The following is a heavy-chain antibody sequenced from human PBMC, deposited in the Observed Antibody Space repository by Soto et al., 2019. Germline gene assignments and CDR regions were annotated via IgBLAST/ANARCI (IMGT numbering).Heavy chain of an antibody. CDR2: ISYDGSNK. CDR3: ARVKGRALNLPFDY. V-gene: IGHV3-30-3*01. J-gene: IGHJ4*01. D-gene: IGHD3-10*01. Sequence: QPGGSLRLSCAASGFTFSSYAMHWVRQAPGKGLEWVAVISYDGSNKYYADSVKGRFTISRDNSKNTLYLQMNSLRAEDTAVYYCARVKGRALNLPFDYWGHGTLVTVSS. CDR1: GFTFSSYA.